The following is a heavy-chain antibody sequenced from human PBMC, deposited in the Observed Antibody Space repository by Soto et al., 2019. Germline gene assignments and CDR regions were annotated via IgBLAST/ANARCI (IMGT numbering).Heavy chain of an antibody. J-gene: IGHJ4*01. CDR3: ATDGYSSSWYYVD. D-gene: IGHD6-13*01. CDR2: FDPEDGET. CDR1: GYPLTELS. Sequence: ASVKVSCQVSGYPLTELSMHWVRQAPGKGLEWMGGFDPEDGETIYAQKFQGRVTMTDDTATDTAYIELSSMRSESMDVYYCATDGYSSSWYYVDWGHGTMVTVSS. V-gene: IGHV1-24*01.